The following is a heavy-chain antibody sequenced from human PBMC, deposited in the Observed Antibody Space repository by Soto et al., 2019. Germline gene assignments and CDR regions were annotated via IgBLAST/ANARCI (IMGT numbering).Heavy chain of an antibody. Sequence: SVKVSCKASGGTFSSYAISCVRQAPGQGLEWMGGIIPIFGTANYAQKFQGRVTITADESTSTAYMELSSLRSEDTAVYYCAGRSITTGNYYYYGMDVWGQGTTVTVSS. V-gene: IGHV1-69*13. CDR3: AGRSITTGNYYYYGMDV. CDR1: GGTFSSYA. D-gene: IGHD2-2*01. J-gene: IGHJ6*02. CDR2: IIPIFGTA.